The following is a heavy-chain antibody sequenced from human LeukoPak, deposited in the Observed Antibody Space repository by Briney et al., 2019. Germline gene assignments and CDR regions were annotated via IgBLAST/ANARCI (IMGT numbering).Heavy chain of an antibody. D-gene: IGHD6-13*01. J-gene: IGHJ4*02. CDR2: ISYSGGT. CDR1: GGSISSYY. CDR3: AKDARGGSWYDY. V-gene: IGHV4-59*01. Sequence: ASETLSLTCTVSGGSISSYYWSWIRQPPGKGLEWIGYISYSGGTNYNPSLKSRVTISVDTSKNQFSLKLSSVTAADTAVHYCAKDARGGSWYDYWGQGTLVTVSS.